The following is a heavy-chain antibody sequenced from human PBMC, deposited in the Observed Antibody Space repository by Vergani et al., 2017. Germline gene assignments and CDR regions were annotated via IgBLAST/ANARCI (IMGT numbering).Heavy chain of an antibody. Sequence: QVQLVESGGGLVKPGGSLRLSCAASGFTFSDYYMSWIRQAPGKGLEWVSYISSSSSYTNYADSVKGRFTISRDNAKNSLYLQMNSLRAEDTAVYYCARDLYDILTGYHYGMDVWGQGTTVTVSS. CDR3: ARDLYDILTGYHYGMDV. CDR2: ISSSSSYT. CDR1: GFTFSDYY. V-gene: IGHV3-11*06. J-gene: IGHJ6*02. D-gene: IGHD3-9*01.